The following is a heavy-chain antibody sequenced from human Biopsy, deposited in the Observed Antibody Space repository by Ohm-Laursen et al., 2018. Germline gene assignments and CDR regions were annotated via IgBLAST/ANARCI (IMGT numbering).Heavy chain of an antibody. CDR2: VYYTGST. CDR3: ARVRGYYSDRTVPGYFDL. D-gene: IGHD3-22*01. CDR1: GDSISSHY. J-gene: IGHJ2*01. V-gene: IGHV4-59*11. Sequence: SDTLSLTGTVSGDSISSHYWSWLRQPPGKGLQWIGYVYYTGSTDYNPSLQSRVTISVDTSKNHFSLRLRSVTPADTAIYYCARVRGYYSDRTVPGYFDLWGRGTLVTVSS.